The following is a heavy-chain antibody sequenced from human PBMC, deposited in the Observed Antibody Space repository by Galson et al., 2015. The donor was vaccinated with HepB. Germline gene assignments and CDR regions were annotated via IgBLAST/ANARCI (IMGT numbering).Heavy chain of an antibody. CDR1: GYTFTSYD. V-gene: IGHV1-8*01. D-gene: IGHD6-19*01. CDR2: MNPNSGNT. Sequence: SVKVSCKASGYTFTSYDINWVRQATGQGLEWMGWMNPNSGNTGYAQKFQGRVTMTRNTSISTAYMELSSLRSEDTAVYYCARQWRPWYYYYYMDVWGKGTTVTVSS. CDR3: ARQWRPWYYYYYMDV. J-gene: IGHJ6*03.